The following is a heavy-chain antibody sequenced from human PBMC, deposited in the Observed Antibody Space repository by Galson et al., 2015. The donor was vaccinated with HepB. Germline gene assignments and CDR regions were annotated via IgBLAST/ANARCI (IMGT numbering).Heavy chain of an antibody. D-gene: IGHD2-8*02. CDR3: AKDLVGFNDPYYLDY. Sequence: SLRLSCAASGFTFNGYSMNWVRQAPGKGLEWPSYISSSSSTTIYYADSVKGRFTISRDNSKNTLYLQMNSLRAEDTAVYYCAKDLVGFNDPYYLDYWGQGTLVTVSS. V-gene: IGHV3-48*01. CDR1: GFTFNGYS. J-gene: IGHJ4*02. CDR2: ISSSSSTTI.